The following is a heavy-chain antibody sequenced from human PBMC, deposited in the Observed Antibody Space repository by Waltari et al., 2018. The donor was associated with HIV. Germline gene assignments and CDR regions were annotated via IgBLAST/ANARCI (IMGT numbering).Heavy chain of an antibody. CDR2: ISWDGRNI. Sequence: EVQLEESGGALLQPAGSLRLSCAASGFRFDAYTMHWVRQAPGKGLEWVALISWDGRNIQYADSVKCRFTVSRDNSKNSLSLQMNSLRTEDTALYYCAKGLPITFWGQGTTVTVSS. D-gene: IGHD5-18*01. J-gene: IGHJ6*02. CDR1: GFRFDAYT. V-gene: IGHV3-43*01. CDR3: AKGLPITF.